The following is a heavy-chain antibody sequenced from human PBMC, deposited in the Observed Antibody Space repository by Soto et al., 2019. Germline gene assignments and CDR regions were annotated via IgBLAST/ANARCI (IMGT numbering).Heavy chain of an antibody. J-gene: IGHJ4*02. CDR3: AIDQRWLVIDD. CDR1: GFRFSDYS. CDR2: ISSSSFTI. D-gene: IGHD6-19*01. Sequence: GGSLRLSCAASGFRFSDYSMNWVRQAPGRGLEWVSYISSSSFTIHYADSVEGRFAISRDNSKNTLYLQMNSLRADDTAVYYCAIDQRWLVIDDWGQGTLVTVSS. V-gene: IGHV3-48*01.